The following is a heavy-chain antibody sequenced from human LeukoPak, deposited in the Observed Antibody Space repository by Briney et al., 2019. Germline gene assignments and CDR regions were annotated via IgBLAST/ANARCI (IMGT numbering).Heavy chain of an antibody. CDR3: ASGVGSYYGIDY. CDR2: IYYSGST. D-gene: IGHD1-26*01. V-gene: IGHV4-61*01. J-gene: IGHJ4*02. CDR1: GGSVSSGTYY. Sequence: SETLSLTCTVSGGSVSSGTYYWSWIRQPPGKGLEWIGYIYYSGSTNYNPSLKSRVTISVDTSKNQFSLKLSSVTAADTAVYYCASGVGSYYGIDYWGQGTLVTVSS.